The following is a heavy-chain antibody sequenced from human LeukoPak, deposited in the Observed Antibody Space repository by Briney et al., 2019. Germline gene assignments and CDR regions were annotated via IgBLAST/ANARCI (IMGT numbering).Heavy chain of an antibody. J-gene: IGHJ4*02. CDR3: AKEWIGSGYFDY. CDR1: GFTFSSYA. Sequence: GGSLRLSCAASGFTFSSYAMSWVRQAPGKGLEWVSAISGSGGSTYYADSVKGRFNISRDNSRNTLYLQMNSLRAEDTAVYYCAKEWIGSGYFDYWGQGTLVTVSS. CDR2: ISGSGGST. V-gene: IGHV3-23*01. D-gene: IGHD1-26*01.